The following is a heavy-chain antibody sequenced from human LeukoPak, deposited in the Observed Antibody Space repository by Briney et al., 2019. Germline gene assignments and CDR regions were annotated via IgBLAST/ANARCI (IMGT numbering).Heavy chain of an antibody. D-gene: IGHD3-22*01. Sequence: GGSLRLSCAASGFTFTTFGMSWVRQAPGKGLEWLSYISRSGTTTYYADSVKGRFTISRDNAKNSLFLQMNSLRVEDTAVYYCARDSPYDSYNDYWGQGTLVTVSS. J-gene: IGHJ4*02. V-gene: IGHV3-48*01. CDR2: ISRSGTTT. CDR1: GFTFTTFG. CDR3: ARDSPYDSYNDY.